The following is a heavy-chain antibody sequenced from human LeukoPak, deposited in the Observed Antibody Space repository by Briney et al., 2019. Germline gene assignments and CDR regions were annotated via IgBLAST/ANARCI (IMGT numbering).Heavy chain of an antibody. CDR3: ARDYNSSPDY. CDR2: ISSNGGST. D-gene: IGHD6-13*01. V-gene: IGHV3-64D*06. CDR1: GFTFSSYV. Sequence: QPGGSLILSCSGSGFTFSSYVMHWVRQAPGKGLEYVSVISSNGGSTDYADSVKGRFTISRDNSKKTVYLQMSSLRPDDTAVYYCARDYNSSPDYWGQGTLVTVSS. J-gene: IGHJ4*02.